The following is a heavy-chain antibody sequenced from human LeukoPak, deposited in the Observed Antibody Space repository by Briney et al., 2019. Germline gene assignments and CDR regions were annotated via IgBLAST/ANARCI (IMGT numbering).Heavy chain of an antibody. CDR1: GGSISSYY. D-gene: IGHD2-15*01. J-gene: IGHJ4*02. CDR2: IYYSGST. V-gene: IGHV4-59*01. Sequence: PSETLSLTCTVSGGSISSYYWSWIRQPPGKGLEWIGYIYYSGSTNYNPSLKSRVTISVDTSKNQFSLKLSSVTAADTAVYYCARDGYCSGGSCHPLDYWGQGTLVTVSS. CDR3: ARDGYCSGGSCHPLDY.